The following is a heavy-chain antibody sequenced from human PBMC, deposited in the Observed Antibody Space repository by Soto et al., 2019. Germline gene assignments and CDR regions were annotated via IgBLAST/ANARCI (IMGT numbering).Heavy chain of an antibody. CDR2: IYYSGST. V-gene: IGHV4-59*01. CDR1: GGSISSYY. Sequence: QVQLQESGPGLVKPSETLSLTCTVSGGSISSYYWSWLRQPPGKGLEWIGYIYYSGSTNYNPSLKSRVTRTVDTSKDQFSLKLSTVTAADTAAYDWARHYDSRGYYYYWGQGTLVTVSS. CDR3: ARHYDSRGYYYY. J-gene: IGHJ4*02. D-gene: IGHD3-22*01.